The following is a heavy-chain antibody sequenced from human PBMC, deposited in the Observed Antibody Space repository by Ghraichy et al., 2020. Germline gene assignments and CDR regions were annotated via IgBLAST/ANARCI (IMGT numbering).Heavy chain of an antibody. CDR3: AGQRRGNHHRPWAYARGNDAFDI. Sequence: SETLSLTCSVSGGSISSYYWSWIRQSPGKGLEWIGYIYYSGSTNYNPSLKSRVTISVDTSKNQFSLKLSSVTAADTAVYYCAGQRRGNHHRPWAYARGNDAFDIWGQGTMVTVSS. J-gene: IGHJ3*02. CDR2: IYYSGST. CDR1: GGSISSYY. D-gene: IGHD1-14*01. V-gene: IGHV4-59*01.